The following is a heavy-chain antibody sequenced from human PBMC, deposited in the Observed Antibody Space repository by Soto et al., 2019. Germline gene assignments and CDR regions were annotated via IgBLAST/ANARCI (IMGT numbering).Heavy chain of an antibody. J-gene: IGHJ6*03. D-gene: IGHD6-6*01. V-gene: IGHV1-8*01. CDR2: MNPNSGNT. CDR1: GYTFTSYD. CDR3: ARACIAARRVRYYYMDV. Sequence: ASVKVSCKASGYTFTSYDINWVRQATGQGLEWMGWMNPNSGNTGYAQKFQGRVTMTRNTSISTAYMELSSLRSEDTAVYYCARACIAARRVRYYYMDVWGKGTTVTVSS.